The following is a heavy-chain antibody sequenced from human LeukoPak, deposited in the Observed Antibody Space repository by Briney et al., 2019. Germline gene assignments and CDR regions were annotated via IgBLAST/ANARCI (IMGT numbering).Heavy chain of an antibody. CDR2: INPSGGST. CDR1: GYTFTSYY. CDR3: ARHPMHGGDREYYFDY. V-gene: IGHV1-46*01. Sequence: GASVKVSCKASGYTFTSYYMHWVRQAPGQGLEWMGIINPSGGSTSYAQKFQGRVTMTRDTSTSTVYMELSSLRSEDTAVYYCARHPMHGGDREYYFDYWGQGTLVTVSS. J-gene: IGHJ4*02. D-gene: IGHD2-21*02.